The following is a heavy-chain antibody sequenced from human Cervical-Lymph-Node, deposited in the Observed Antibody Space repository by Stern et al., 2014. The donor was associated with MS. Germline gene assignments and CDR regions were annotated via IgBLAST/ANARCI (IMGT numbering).Heavy chain of an antibody. D-gene: IGHD3-16*02. CDR1: GYTFTGYY. J-gene: IGHJ6*02. CDR3: ARDQKGQLGYHYFYGMDV. CDR2: VNPSGGGT. V-gene: IGHV1-46*03. Sequence: QVQLVQSGAEVKKPGAAGKVSCKASGYTFTGYYIHWVRQTPGQGLEWMGIVNPSGGGTRYAQRFQGRITMTRDTSTSTVYMELSSLRSEDTAVYYCARDQKGQLGYHYFYGMDVWGLGTAVIVSS.